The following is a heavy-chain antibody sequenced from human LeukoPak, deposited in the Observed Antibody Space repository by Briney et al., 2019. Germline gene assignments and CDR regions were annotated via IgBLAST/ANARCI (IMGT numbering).Heavy chain of an antibody. Sequence: GGSLRLSCAASGFTFSSSWMSWVRQAPGKGLEWVANIKQDGSEKYYVGSVKGRFTISRDNAKNSLYLQMNSLRAEDTAVYYCARGFGPSRPFDSWGQGTLVTVSS. CDR3: ARGFGPSRPFDS. CDR2: IKQDGSEK. V-gene: IGHV3-7*01. CDR1: GFTFSSSW. D-gene: IGHD3-10*01. J-gene: IGHJ4*02.